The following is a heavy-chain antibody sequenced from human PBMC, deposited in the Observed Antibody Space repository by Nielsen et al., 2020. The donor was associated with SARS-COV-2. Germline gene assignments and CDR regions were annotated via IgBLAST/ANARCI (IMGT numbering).Heavy chain of an antibody. J-gene: IGHJ3*02. D-gene: IGHD2-2*01. CDR1: GYSFTSSW. CDR2: IDPVDSVT. CDR3: ARHVGYCSSTSCSDDAFDI. Sequence: GESLKISCEGSGYSFTSSWSGWVRQLPGKGLEWMGSIDPVDSVTRYSPSFQGQVTISADKSISTAYLQWSSLKASDTAMYYCARHVGYCSSTSCSDDAFDIWGQGTMVTVSS. V-gene: IGHV5-51*01.